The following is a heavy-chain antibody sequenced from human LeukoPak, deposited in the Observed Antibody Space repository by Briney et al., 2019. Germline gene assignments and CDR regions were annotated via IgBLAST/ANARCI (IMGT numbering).Heavy chain of an antibody. CDR3: AKGLAGYSSSWYLTGGYYFDY. CDR1: GFTFSSSA. Sequence: GGSLRLSCAASGFTFSSSAMSWVRQAPGKGLEWVSAISGSGGSTYYADSVKGRFTISRDNSKNTLYLQMNSLRAEDTAVYYCAKGLAGYSSSWYLTGGYYFDYWGQGTLVTVSS. V-gene: IGHV3-23*01. J-gene: IGHJ4*02. CDR2: ISGSGGST. D-gene: IGHD6-13*01.